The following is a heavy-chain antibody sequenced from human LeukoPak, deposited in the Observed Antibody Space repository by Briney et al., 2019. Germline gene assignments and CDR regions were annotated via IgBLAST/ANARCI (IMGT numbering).Heavy chain of an antibody. CDR3: ARNLHPSFDY. J-gene: IGHJ4*02. CDR1: GGSFSGYY. CDR2: INHSGST. V-gene: IGHV4-34*01. Sequence: PSETLSLTCAVYGGSFSGYYWSWIRQPPGKGLEWIGEINHSGSTNYNPSLKSRVTISVDTSKNQFSLQLNSVTPEDTAVYYCARNLHPSFDYWGQGTLVTVSS.